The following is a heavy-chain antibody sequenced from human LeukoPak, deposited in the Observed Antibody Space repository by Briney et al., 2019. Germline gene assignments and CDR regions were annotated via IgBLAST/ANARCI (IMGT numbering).Heavy chain of an antibody. CDR1: GDSISGFY. CDR3: ARGGARGSSAFDI. J-gene: IGHJ3*02. V-gene: IGHV4-59*01. Sequence: WETLSLTCTVSGDSISGFYWSWIRQPPGKGLEWIAYIYYSGSTNYNPSLKSRVTILIETSKNQFSLNLRSVTAADTAVYYCARGGARGSSAFDIWGQGTMVTASS. D-gene: IGHD3-10*01. CDR2: IYYSGST.